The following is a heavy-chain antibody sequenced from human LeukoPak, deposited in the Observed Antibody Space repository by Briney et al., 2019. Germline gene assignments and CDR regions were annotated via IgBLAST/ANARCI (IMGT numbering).Heavy chain of an antibody. CDR1: GGSLRGHS. CDR3: ARVGENRGYHPFGY. Sequence: PSETLSLTCSVSGGSLRGHSWGWIRQPPGKGLEWIGSIYYSGSTYYNPSLKSRVTISVDTSKNQFSLKLSSVTAADTAVYYCARVGENRGYHPFGYLGQGTLVTVSS. J-gene: IGHJ4*02. V-gene: IGHV4-39*07. D-gene: IGHD5-12*01. CDR2: IYYSGST.